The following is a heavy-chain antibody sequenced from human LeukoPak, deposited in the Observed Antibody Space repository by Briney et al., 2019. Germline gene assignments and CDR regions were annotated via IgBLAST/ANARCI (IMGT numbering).Heavy chain of an antibody. CDR1: GDTVSSNIAA. CDR2: TYYRSKWRN. V-gene: IGHV6-1*01. Sequence: SQTLSLTCAISGDTVSSNIAAWVWIRQSPSRGLEGLGRTYYRSKWRNDYGGSVKSRITINPDTSKNQFSLHLRSATPEDTAVYYCARFYGSGWAHWGQGTPVTVSS. D-gene: IGHD6-19*01. CDR3: ARFYGSGWAH. J-gene: IGHJ4*02.